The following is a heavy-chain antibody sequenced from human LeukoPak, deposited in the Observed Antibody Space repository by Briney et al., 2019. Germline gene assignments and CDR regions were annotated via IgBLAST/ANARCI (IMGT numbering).Heavy chain of an antibody. V-gene: IGHV4-4*02. J-gene: IGHJ6*03. CDR2: ILDSGRT. CDR3: VVVVPAAILYYYYYMDV. D-gene: IGHD2-2*01. Sequence: SGTLSLTCAVSADSISSNIWWSWVRQPPGEGLEWIGEILDSGRTNYNPSLKSRVTISVDTSKNQFSLKLSSVTAADTAVYYCVVVVPAAILYYYYYMDVWGKGTTVTVSS. CDR1: ADSISSNIW.